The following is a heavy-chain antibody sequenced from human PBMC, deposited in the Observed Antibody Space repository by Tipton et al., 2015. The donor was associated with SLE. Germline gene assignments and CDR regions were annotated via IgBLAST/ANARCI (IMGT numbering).Heavy chain of an antibody. CDR1: GGSISSYH. J-gene: IGHJ6*02. V-gene: IGHV4-59*12. D-gene: IGHD5-12*01. CDR2: IYYSGST. Sequence: LRLSCTVSGGSISSYHWSWIRQPPGKGLEWIGHIYYSGSTNYNPSLKSRVTMSVDTSKNQFSLKLSSVTAADTAVYYCAREDEGYDTYYYYYGMDVWGQGTTVTVSS. CDR3: AREDEGYDTYYYYYGMDV.